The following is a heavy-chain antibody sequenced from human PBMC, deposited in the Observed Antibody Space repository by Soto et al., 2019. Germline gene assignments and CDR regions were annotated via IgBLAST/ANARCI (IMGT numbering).Heavy chain of an antibody. J-gene: IGHJ6*02. Sequence: GASVKVSCKASGYSFTDYHIHWVRQAPGQGLEWLGRINPKSGGTSTAQKFQGWVTMTTDTSISTASMELTRLTSDDTAIYYCARGDSTDCSNGVCSFFYTHYIDVWGQGTTVTVSS. V-gene: IGHV1-2*04. CDR1: GYSFTDYH. D-gene: IGHD2-8*01. CDR2: INPKSGGT. CDR3: ARGDSTDCSNGVCSFFYTHYIDV.